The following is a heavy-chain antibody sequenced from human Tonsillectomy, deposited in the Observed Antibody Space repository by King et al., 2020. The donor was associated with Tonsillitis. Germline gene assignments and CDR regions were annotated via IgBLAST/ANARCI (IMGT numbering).Heavy chain of an antibody. CDR3: TKALHGPGGSSFDY. CDR1: GLTFDDYA. J-gene: IGHJ4*02. Sequence: GQLVESGGGLVQPGRSLRLSCAASGLTFDDYAMHWVRQAPGKGLEWVSGISWDSANMYYVDSVKGRFTISRDNAKSSLYLQMNSLRAEDTAFYYCTKALHGPGGSSFDYWGQGTLVTVSS. CDR2: ISWDSANM. V-gene: IGHV3-9*01.